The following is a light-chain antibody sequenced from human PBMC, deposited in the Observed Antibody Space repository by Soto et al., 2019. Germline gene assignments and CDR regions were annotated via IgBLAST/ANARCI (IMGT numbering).Light chain of an antibody. CDR3: CSYAGSYTSPFYV. J-gene: IGLJ1*01. Sequence: QSALTQPRSVSGSPGQSVTISCTGTSSDVGGYNYVSWYQQHPGKAPKLMIYDVSKRPSGVPDRFSGSKSGNTASLTISGLQAEDEADYYCCSYAGSYTSPFYVFGTGTKVTVL. CDR2: DVS. V-gene: IGLV2-11*01. CDR1: SSDVGGYNY.